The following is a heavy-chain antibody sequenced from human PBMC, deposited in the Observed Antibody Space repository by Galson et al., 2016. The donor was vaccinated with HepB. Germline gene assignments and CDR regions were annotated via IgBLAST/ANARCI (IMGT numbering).Heavy chain of an antibody. CDR2: TWYDGSIE. D-gene: IGHD5-18*01. J-gene: IGHJ6*02. CDR3: AKDRGGIQLWGLHGMDV. CDR1: GFSLGTHG. Sequence: SLRLSCAASGFSLGTHGMNWVRRAPGKGLEWVAFTWYDGSIEYYADSVQGRFSISRDKSKNTLYLEMNSLRAEDTAAYFCAKDRGGIQLWGLHGMDVWGQGTTVTVSS. V-gene: IGHV3-33*03.